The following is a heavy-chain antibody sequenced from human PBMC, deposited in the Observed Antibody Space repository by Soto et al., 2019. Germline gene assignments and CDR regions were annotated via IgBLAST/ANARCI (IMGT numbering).Heavy chain of an antibody. J-gene: IGHJ6*02. Sequence: PSETLSLTCTVSGGSISSSSYYWGWIRQPPGKGLERIGSIYYSGSTYYNPSLKSRVTISVDTSKNQFSLKLSSVTAADTAVYYCAIPDGEVAAAMRGPNYYYYGMDVCGQGTTVTVSS. V-gene: IGHV4-39*01. CDR3: AIPDGEVAAAMRGPNYYYYGMDV. D-gene: IGHD2-2*01. CDR2: IYYSGST. CDR1: GGSISSSSYY.